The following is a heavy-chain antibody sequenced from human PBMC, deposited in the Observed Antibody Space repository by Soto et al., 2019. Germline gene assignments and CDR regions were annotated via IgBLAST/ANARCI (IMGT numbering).Heavy chain of an antibody. V-gene: IGHV4-34*01. J-gene: IGHJ6*03. CDR1: GGSFSGYY. CDR3: ASHSSSSSRAGYYYMDV. D-gene: IGHD6-6*01. Sequence: PSETLSLTCAVYGGSFSGYYWSWIRQPPGKGLEWIGEINHSGRTNYNPSLKSRNTKSEDTSKNQFSLKLSSVTAADTAVYYCASHSSSSSRAGYYYMDVWGKGTTVTVSS. CDR2: INHSGRT.